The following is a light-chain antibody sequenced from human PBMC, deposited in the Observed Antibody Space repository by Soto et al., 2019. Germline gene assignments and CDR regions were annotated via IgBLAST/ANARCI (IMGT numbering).Light chain of an antibody. V-gene: IGLV2-11*01. CDR2: DVS. Sequence: QSALTQPRSVSGSPGQSVTISCTGTSSDVGGYNYVSWYQQQPGKAPKLMIYDVSKRPSGVPDRFSGSKSGNTASLTISGLQAEDEAYYYCCSYAGSYVVFGGGTKVTVL. CDR1: SSDVGGYNY. J-gene: IGLJ2*01. CDR3: CSYAGSYVV.